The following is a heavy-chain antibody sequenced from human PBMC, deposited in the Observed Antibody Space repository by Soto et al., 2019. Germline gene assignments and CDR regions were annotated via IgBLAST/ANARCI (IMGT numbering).Heavy chain of an antibody. CDR1: GYTFTSYA. J-gene: IGHJ5*02. CDR3: ARDHSRVFGSTTLNWFDP. Sequence: ASVKVSYKASGYTFTSYAMHWVRQAPGQRLEWMGWINAGNGNTKYSQKLQGRVTITRDTSASTAYTELSSLRSEDTAVYYCARDHSRVFGSTTLNWFDPWGQGTLVTVSS. V-gene: IGHV1-3*01. D-gene: IGHD2-2*01. CDR2: INAGNGNT.